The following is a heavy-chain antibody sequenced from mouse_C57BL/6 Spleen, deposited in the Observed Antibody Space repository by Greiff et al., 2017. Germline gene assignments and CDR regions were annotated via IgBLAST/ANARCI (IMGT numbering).Heavy chain of an antibody. V-gene: IGHV1-53*01. CDR1: GYTFTSYW. J-gene: IGHJ2*01. Sequence: QVQLQQPGTELVKPGASVKLSCKASGYTFTSYWMHWVKQRPGHGLEWIGNISPSNGGTNYNEKFKSKATLTVDKSSSTAYMQLSSLTSEDSAVFYCGRTFYDVYLGFDYWGQGTTLTVSS. D-gene: IGHD2-3*01. CDR3: GRTFYDVYLGFDY. CDR2: ISPSNGGT.